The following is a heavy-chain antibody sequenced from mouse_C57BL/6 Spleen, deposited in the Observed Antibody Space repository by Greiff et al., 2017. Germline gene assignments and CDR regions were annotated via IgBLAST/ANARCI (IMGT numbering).Heavy chain of an antibody. CDR2: VNYDGSST. J-gene: IGHJ2*01. CDR3: ARDYEYFDY. CDR1: GFTFSDYY. Sequence: EVMLVESEGGLVQPGSSMKLSCTASGFTFSDYYMAWVRQVPEKGLEWVANVNYDGSSTYYLDSLKSRFIISRDNAKNILYLQMSSLKSEDTATYYCARDYEYFDYWGQGTTLTVSS. D-gene: IGHD2-3*01. V-gene: IGHV5-16*01.